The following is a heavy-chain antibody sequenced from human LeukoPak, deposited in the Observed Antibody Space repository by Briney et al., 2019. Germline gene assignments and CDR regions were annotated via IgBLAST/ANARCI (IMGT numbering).Heavy chain of an antibody. D-gene: IGHD3-22*01. CDR3: ASRMYYYDSSGYTGDNWLDP. J-gene: IGHJ5*02. CDR1: GGSFSGYY. CDR2: INHSGST. Sequence: SETLSLTCAVYGGSFSGYYWSWIRQPPGKGLEWIGEINHSGSTNYNPSLKSRVTISVDTSKNQFSLKLSSVTAADTAVYYCASRMYYYDSSGYTGDNWLDPWGQGTLVTVSS. V-gene: IGHV4-34*01.